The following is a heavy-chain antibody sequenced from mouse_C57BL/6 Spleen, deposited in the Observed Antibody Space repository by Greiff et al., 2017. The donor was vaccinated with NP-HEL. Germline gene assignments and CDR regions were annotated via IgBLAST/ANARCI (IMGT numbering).Heavy chain of an antibody. Sequence: EVQRVESEGGLVQPGSSMKLSCTASGFTFSDYYMAWVRQVPEKGLEWVANINYDGSSTYYLDSLKSRFIISRDNAKNILYLQMSSLKSEDTATYYCARDGYGSRYFDVWGTGTTVTVAS. V-gene: IGHV5-16*01. D-gene: IGHD1-1*01. CDR2: INYDGSST. CDR1: GFTFSDYY. CDR3: ARDGYGSRYFDV. J-gene: IGHJ1*03.